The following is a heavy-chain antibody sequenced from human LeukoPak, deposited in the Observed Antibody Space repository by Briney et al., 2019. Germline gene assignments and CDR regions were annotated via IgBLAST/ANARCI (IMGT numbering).Heavy chain of an antibody. CDR1: GGSISSYY. CDR2: IYYSGST. CDR3: ARDRGLYDILTGSYYYYGMDV. Sequence: PSETLSLTCTVSGGSISSYYWSWIRQPPGKGLEWIGYIYYSGSTNYNPSLKSRVTISVDTSKNQFSLKLSSVTAADTAVYYCARDRGLYDILTGSYYYYGMDVWGQGTTVTVSS. V-gene: IGHV4-59*01. J-gene: IGHJ6*02. D-gene: IGHD3-9*01.